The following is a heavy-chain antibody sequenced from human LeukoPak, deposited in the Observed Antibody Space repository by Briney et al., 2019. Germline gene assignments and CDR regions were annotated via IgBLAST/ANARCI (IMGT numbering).Heavy chain of an antibody. J-gene: IGHJ4*02. Sequence: ASVKVSCEASGYTFTSYYMHWVRLAPGQGLEWMGIIYPSVVRTTYAQKFQGRVTMTWDMSTSTVYMELSSLRPEDTAVYYCAREEEGGTFDFWGQGTLVTVSS. CDR2: IYPSVVRT. V-gene: IGHV1-46*01. CDR1: GYTFTSYY. CDR3: AREEEGGTFDF. D-gene: IGHD3-16*01.